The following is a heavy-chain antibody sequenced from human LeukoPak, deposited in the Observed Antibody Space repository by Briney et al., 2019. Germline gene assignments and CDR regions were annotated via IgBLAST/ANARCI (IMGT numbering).Heavy chain of an antibody. CDR1: GFTVSSNY. J-gene: IGHJ4*02. CDR3: ARVAFLSWELSGFDC. V-gene: IGHV3-53*01. D-gene: IGHD3-16*02. Sequence: GGSLRLSCAASGFTVSSNYMSWVRQAPGKGLEWVSVIYSAGSTYYADSVKGRFTISRDNSKNTLFLQMNSLRAEDTAVYYCARVAFLSWELSGFDCWGQGTLVTVSS. CDR2: IYSAGST.